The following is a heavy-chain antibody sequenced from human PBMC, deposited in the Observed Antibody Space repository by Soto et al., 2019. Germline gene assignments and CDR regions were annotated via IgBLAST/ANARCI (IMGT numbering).Heavy chain of an antibody. V-gene: IGHV3-23*01. CDR1: GFTFSSYA. CDR3: ATTPGNSEGWYFDY. Sequence: GGSLRLSCAASGFTFSSYAMSWVRQAPGKGLEWVSAISGSGGSTYYADSVKGRFTISRDNSKNTLYLQMNSLRAEDTAVYYCATTPGNSEGWYFDYWGQGTLVTVSS. CDR2: ISGSGGST. D-gene: IGHD1-7*01. J-gene: IGHJ4*02.